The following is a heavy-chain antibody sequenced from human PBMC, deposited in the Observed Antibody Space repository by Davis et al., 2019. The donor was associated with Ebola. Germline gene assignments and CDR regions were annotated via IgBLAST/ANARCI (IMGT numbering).Heavy chain of an antibody. Sequence: GESLKISCAASGFTFSSYAMSWVRQAPGKGLEWVSSISDSGGSTYYADSVKGRFTISRDNSKNTLYLQMNSLRAEDTAVYYCAKRDGSAEDYWGQGTLVTVSS. V-gene: IGHV3-23*01. CDR1: GFTFSSYA. D-gene: IGHD1-26*01. CDR2: ISDSGGST. J-gene: IGHJ4*02. CDR3: AKRDGSAEDY.